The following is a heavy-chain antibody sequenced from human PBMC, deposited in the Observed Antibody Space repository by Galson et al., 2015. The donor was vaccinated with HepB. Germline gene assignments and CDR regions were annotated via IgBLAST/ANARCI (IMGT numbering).Heavy chain of an antibody. Sequence: SVKVSCKASGGTFSSYAISWVRQAPGQGLEWMGGISRIFGTANYAQKFQGRVTITADKSTNTAYMELSSLRSEDTAVYYCARDIAAAETDAFDIWGQGTMVTVSS. CDR1: GGTFSSYA. D-gene: IGHD6-13*01. CDR3: ARDIAAAETDAFDI. V-gene: IGHV1-69*06. J-gene: IGHJ3*02. CDR2: ISRIFGTA.